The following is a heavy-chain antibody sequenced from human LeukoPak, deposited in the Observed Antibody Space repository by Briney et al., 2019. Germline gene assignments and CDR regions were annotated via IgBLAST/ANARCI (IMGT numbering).Heavy chain of an antibody. CDR2: IYYSGST. V-gene: IGHV4-30-4*01. D-gene: IGHD6-19*01. CDR3: ARDRVGIAVGGNDY. Sequence: PSQTLSLTCTVSGGSISSGDYYWSWIRQPPGKGLEWIGYIYYSGSTYYNPSLKSRVTISVDTSKNQFSLKLSSVTAADTAVYYCARDRVGIAVGGNDYWGQGTLVTVSS. CDR1: GGSISSGDYY. J-gene: IGHJ4*02.